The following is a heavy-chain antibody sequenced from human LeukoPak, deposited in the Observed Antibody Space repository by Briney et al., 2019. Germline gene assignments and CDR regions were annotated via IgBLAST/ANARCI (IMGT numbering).Heavy chain of an antibody. Sequence: PGGSLRLSCAASGFTFSSYWMHWVRQGPGKGLVWVSGINTDGSSTNNADSVKGRFTISRDNAKNTLYLQMNSLRAEDTAVYYCARGLQGIDYWGQGTLVTVSS. D-gene: IGHD4-11*01. J-gene: IGHJ4*02. CDR2: INTDGSST. CDR1: GFTFSSYW. CDR3: ARGLQGIDY. V-gene: IGHV3-74*01.